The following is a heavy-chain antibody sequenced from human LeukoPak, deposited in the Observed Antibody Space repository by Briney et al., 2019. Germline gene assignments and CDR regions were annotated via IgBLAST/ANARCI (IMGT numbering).Heavy chain of an antibody. CDR3: AKDSEMNYDFWSGYYNWFDP. CDR2: ISYDGSNK. V-gene: IGHV3-30*18. Sequence: PGRSLRLSCAASGFTFSSYGMHWVRRAPGKGLEWVAVISYDGSNKYYADSVKGRFTISRDNSKNTLYLQMNSLRAEDTAVYYCAKDSEMNYDFWSGYYNWFDPWGQGTLVTVSS. J-gene: IGHJ5*02. D-gene: IGHD3-3*01. CDR1: GFTFSSYG.